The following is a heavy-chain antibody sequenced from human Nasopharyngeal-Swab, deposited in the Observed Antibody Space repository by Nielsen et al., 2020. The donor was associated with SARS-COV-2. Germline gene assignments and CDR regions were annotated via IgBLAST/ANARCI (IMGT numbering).Heavy chain of an antibody. J-gene: IGHJ6*02. CDR2: IYYSGST. CDR3: ARDRVVPAAMWAYYYYYGMDV. Sequence: PGKGPEWIGYIYYSGSTYYNPSLKSRVTISVDTSKNQFSLKLSSVTAADTAVYYCARDRVVPAAMWAYYYYYGMDVWGQGTTVTVSS. V-gene: IGHV4-31*02. D-gene: IGHD2-2*01.